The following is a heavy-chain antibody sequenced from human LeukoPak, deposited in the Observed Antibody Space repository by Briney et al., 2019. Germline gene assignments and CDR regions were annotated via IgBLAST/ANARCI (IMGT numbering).Heavy chain of an antibody. CDR3: ARRAGAYSHPYDY. CDR1: GFTVSSNS. Sequence: GGSLRLSCTVSGFTVSSNSMSWIRQAPGKGLEWVSFSDSVKGRFTISRDNSKNTLYLQMNSLRAEDTAVYYCARRAGAYSHPYDYWGQGTLVTVSS. J-gene: IGHJ4*02. V-gene: IGHV3-53*01. D-gene: IGHD4/OR15-4a*01.